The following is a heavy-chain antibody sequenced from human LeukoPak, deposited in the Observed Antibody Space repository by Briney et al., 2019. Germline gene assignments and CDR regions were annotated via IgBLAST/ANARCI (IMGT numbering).Heavy chain of an antibody. CDR2: IKQDGSEK. J-gene: IGHJ4*02. V-gene: IGHV3-7*01. CDR3: ANSHSYYDFWSGYYGYFDY. Sequence: GGSLRLSCAASGFTFSSYWMSWVRQAPGKGLEWVANIKQDGSEKYYVDSVKGRFTISRDNAKNSLYLQMNRLRAEDTAVYYCANSHSYYDFWSGYYGYFDYWGQGTLVTVSS. D-gene: IGHD3-3*01. CDR1: GFTFSSYW.